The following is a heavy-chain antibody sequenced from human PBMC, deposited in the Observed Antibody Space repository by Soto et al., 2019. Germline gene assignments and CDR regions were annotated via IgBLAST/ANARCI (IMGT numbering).Heavy chain of an antibody. Sequence: QVQLVESGGGVVQPGRSLRLSCAASGFTFSSYAMHWVRQAPGKGLEWVAVISYDGSNKYYADSVKGRFTISRDNSKNTLYLQMMSLRAEDTAVYYCARDPLWGTVMVLWYFDLWGRGTLVTVSS. CDR3: ARDPLWGTVMVLWYFDL. V-gene: IGHV3-30-3*01. D-gene: IGHD4-4*01. CDR2: ISYDGSNK. J-gene: IGHJ2*01. CDR1: GFTFSSYA.